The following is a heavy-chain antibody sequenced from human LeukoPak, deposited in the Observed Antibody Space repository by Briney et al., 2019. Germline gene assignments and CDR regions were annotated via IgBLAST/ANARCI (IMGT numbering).Heavy chain of an antibody. Sequence: PGGSLRLSCVVSGFSISDSYMTWIRQTPGKGLEWLAYISGSGSDIYFADSVKGRFTISRDNAKNSLYLQMNSLRPEDTALYYCSADPRLLMYWGHGTLVTVSS. CDR3: SADPRLLMY. V-gene: IGHV3-11*01. D-gene: IGHD2-8*01. J-gene: IGHJ4*01. CDR1: GFSISDSY. CDR2: ISGSGSDI.